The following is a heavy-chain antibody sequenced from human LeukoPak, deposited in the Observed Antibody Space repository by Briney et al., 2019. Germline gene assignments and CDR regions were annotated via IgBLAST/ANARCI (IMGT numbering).Heavy chain of an antibody. CDR3: ARDPPRRDGNNYGYFDL. Sequence: GASVKVSCKASGYSFSSFGISWLRQAPGQGLEWMGWISANNGYTKYAQKFQGRVTMTTDTSTRTAYMEVRSLRFDDTAVYYCARDPPRRDGNNYGYFDLWGRGTLVSVSS. V-gene: IGHV1-18*01. CDR2: ISANNGYT. CDR1: GYSFSSFG. J-gene: IGHJ2*01. D-gene: IGHD5-24*01.